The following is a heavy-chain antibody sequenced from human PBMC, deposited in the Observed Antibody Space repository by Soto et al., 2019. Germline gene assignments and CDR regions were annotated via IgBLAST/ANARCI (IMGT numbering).Heavy chain of an antibody. D-gene: IGHD3-10*01. V-gene: IGHV4-30-4*01. CDR2: IYYSGNT. Sequence: SETLSLTCTVSGGSISSGDYYWSWIRQPPGKGLEWIGYIYYSGNTYYNPSLKSRVTISVDTSKNQFSLKLSSVTAADTAVYYCARHGGWFGELSRWFDPWGQGTLVTVSS. CDR1: GGSISSGDYY. CDR3: ARHGGWFGELSRWFDP. J-gene: IGHJ5*02.